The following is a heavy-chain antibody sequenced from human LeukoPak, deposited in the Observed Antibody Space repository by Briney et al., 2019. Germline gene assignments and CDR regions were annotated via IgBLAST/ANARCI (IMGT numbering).Heavy chain of an antibody. CDR3: ARAYYYDSSGYWSRAFDI. CDR1: GGSISSYY. D-gene: IGHD3-22*01. CDR2: IYTSGSN. V-gene: IGHV4-4*07. J-gene: IGHJ3*02. Sequence: SETLSLTCTVSGGSISSYYWSWIRQPAGKGLEWIGRIYTSGSNNYNPSLKSRVTMSVDTSKNQFSLKLSSVTAADTALYYCARAYYYDSSGYWSRAFDIWGQGTMVTVSS.